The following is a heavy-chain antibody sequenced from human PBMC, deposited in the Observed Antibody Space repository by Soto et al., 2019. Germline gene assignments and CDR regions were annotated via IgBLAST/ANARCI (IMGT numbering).Heavy chain of an antibody. CDR2: IWYDGSNK. CDR3: ARLNGGYYYYYGMDV. CDR1: GFTFSSYG. V-gene: IGHV3-33*01. Sequence: GGSLRLSCAASGFTFSSYGMHWVRQAPGKGLGWVAVIWYDGSNKYYADSVKGRFTISRDNSKNTLYLQMNSLRAEDTVLYYCARLNGGYYYYYGMDVWGQGTTVTVSS. D-gene: IGHD3-10*01. J-gene: IGHJ6*02.